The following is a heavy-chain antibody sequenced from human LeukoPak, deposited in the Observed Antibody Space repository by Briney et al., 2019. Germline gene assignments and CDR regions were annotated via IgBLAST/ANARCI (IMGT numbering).Heavy chain of an antibody. J-gene: IGHJ4*02. CDR1: GFTFSSYG. V-gene: IGHV3-30*03. D-gene: IGHD3-10*01. CDR3: EGHLWSGELLSPDY. CDR2: ISYDGSNK. Sequence: GRSLRLSCAASGFTFSSYGMHWVRQAPGKGLEWVAVISYDGSNKYYADSVKGRFTISRDNSKNTLYLQMNSLRAEDTAVYYCEGHLWSGELLSPDYWGQGTLVTVSS.